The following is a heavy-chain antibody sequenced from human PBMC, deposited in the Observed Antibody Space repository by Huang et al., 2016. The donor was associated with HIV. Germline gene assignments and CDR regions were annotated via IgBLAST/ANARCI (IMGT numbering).Heavy chain of an antibody. CDR1: ENNFNTYW. J-gene: IGHJ4*02. CDR2: IHPGDSDP. Sequence: ELQLVQSGAEVKKPGESLKISCKGSENNFNTYWIGWVRQMPGKGLEWMGIIHPGDSDPRYSPSFRGQVTFSADKSINTAYRQWTYLKASDTAMYYCARWMSSGSYYYFDFWGQGTLVTVSS. V-gene: IGHV5-51*01. D-gene: IGHD1-26*01. CDR3: ARWMSSGSYYYFDF.